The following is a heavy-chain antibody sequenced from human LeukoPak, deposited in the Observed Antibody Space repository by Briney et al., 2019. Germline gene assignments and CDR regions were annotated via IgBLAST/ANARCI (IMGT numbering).Heavy chain of an antibody. CDR3: AKAVDLATISVDI. D-gene: IGHD5-24*01. V-gene: IGHV3-23*01. J-gene: IGHJ3*02. CDR1: GFTFDSYD. CDR2: ISGSGVYT. Sequence: PGGTLRLSCAASGFTFDSYDMNWVRQAPGKGLEWVSGISGSGVYTYYADSVKGRFTISRDNSKNTLYLVMNSLRVDDTAVYYCAKAVDLATISVDIWGQGTMVTVSS.